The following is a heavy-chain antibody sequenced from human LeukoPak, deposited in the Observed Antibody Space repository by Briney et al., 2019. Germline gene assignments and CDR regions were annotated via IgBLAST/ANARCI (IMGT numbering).Heavy chain of an antibody. J-gene: IGHJ4*02. V-gene: IGHV3-23*01. CDR1: GFTFSSYA. Sequence: GGSLRLSCAASGFTFSSYAMSWVRQAPGKGLEWLSAISESGAGTYYADSVKGRFTISRDNSKNTLSLQMNSLRAEDTAVYYCAKDVEFPVVVPAAVDYWGQGTLVTVSS. CDR3: AKDVEFPVVVPAAVDY. CDR2: ISESGAGT. D-gene: IGHD2-2*01.